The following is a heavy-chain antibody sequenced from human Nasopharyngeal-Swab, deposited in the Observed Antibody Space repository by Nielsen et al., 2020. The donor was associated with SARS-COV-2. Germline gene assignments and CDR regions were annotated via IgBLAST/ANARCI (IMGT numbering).Heavy chain of an antibody. Sequence: ASVKVSCKASGYTFTSYAMHWVRQAPGQRLEWMGWINAGNGNTKYSQKFQGRVTITRDTSASTAYMGLSSLRSEDTAVYYCARDRPNWNDWYFDLWGRGTLVTVSS. D-gene: IGHD1-1*01. CDR1: GYTFTSYA. V-gene: IGHV1-3*01. J-gene: IGHJ2*01. CDR3: ARDRPNWNDWYFDL. CDR2: INAGNGNT.